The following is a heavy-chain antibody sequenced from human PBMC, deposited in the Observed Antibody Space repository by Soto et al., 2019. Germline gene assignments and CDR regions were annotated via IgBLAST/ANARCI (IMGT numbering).Heavy chain of an antibody. V-gene: IGHV1-69*06. Sequence: SVKVSCKASGGTFSSYAISWVRQAPGQGLEWMGGIIPIFGTANYAQKFQGRVTITADKSTSTAYMELSSLRSEDTAVYYCARFSTVVSTYRGYYYGMDVWGQGXTVTVYS. CDR3: ARFSTVVSTYRGYYYGMDV. J-gene: IGHJ6*02. CDR1: GGTFSSYA. CDR2: IIPIFGTA. D-gene: IGHD4-17*01.